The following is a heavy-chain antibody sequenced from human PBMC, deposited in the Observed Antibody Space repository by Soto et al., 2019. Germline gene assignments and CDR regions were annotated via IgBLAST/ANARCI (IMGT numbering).Heavy chain of an antibody. D-gene: IGHD3-10*01. CDR3: ARAGSSLGYAMDV. Sequence: SVKVSCKASGYTFTNYGISWVRQAPGQGLEWMGWISANNGNTHYAQKFQGRVTMTTETSTSTVYMELRSLRSDDTAVYYCARAGSSLGYAMDVWGRGTTVTVSS. CDR1: GYTFTNYG. CDR2: ISANNGNT. V-gene: IGHV1-18*04. J-gene: IGHJ6*02.